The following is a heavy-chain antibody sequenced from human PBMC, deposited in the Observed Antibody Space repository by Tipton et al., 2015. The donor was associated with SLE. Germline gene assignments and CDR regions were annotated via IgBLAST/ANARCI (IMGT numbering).Heavy chain of an antibody. CDR2: ISYDGTTE. Sequence: RSLRLSCAASGFTFSTYAMYWVRQAPGKGLEWVAAISYDGTTESYADSVKGRLTISRDNSKNTLYLQMNSLRAEDTAVYYCARDGYCSGVNCFPGAYFDYWGQGALVTVSS. CDR3: ARDGYCSGVNCFPGAYFDY. J-gene: IGHJ4*02. V-gene: IGHV3-30*04. CDR1: GFTFSTYA. D-gene: IGHD2-15*01.